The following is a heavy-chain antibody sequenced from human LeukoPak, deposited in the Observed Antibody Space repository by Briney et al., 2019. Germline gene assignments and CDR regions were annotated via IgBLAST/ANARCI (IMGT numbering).Heavy chain of an antibody. V-gene: IGHV3-21*01. CDR1: GFTFSSYS. CDR3: AREKEGSSSWAWIFYYYGMDV. Sequence: PGGSLRLSCAASGFTFSSYSMNWVRQAPGKGLEWVSSISSSSSYIYYADSVKGRFTISRDNAKNSLYLQMNSLRAEDTAVYYCAREKEGSSSWAWIFYYYGMDVWGQGTTVTVSS. CDR2: ISSSSSYI. J-gene: IGHJ6*02. D-gene: IGHD6-13*01.